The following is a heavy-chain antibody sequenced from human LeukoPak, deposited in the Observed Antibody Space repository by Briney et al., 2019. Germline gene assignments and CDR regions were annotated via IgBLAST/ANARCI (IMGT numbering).Heavy chain of an antibody. D-gene: IGHD6-13*01. J-gene: IGHJ4*02. CDR3: ARLGTAEGTLEDY. CDR1: RFTFSTYW. CDR2: IKNDGTEK. Sequence: GGSLRLSCAASRFTFSTYWMRWVRQPPGKGLEWVANIKNDGTEKYYVDSVKGRFTISRDNAKNSLYLQMNSLRAEDTAVYYCARLGTAEGTLEDYWGQGTLVTVSS. V-gene: IGHV3-7*01.